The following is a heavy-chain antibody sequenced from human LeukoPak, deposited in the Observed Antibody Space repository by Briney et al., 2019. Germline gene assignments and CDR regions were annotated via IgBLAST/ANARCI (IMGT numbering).Heavy chain of an antibody. CDR2: IYYSGNT. Sequence: SETLSLTCTVSGGSINSGDCYWSWIRQTPGKGLEWIGFIYYSGNTYYNPSLKSRITISGDMSKNQFSLKLSSVTAADTAVYYCAGWSEFFDHWGQGTLVTVSS. CDR1: GGSINSGDCY. CDR3: AGWSEFFDH. V-gene: IGHV4-30-4*08. J-gene: IGHJ4*02.